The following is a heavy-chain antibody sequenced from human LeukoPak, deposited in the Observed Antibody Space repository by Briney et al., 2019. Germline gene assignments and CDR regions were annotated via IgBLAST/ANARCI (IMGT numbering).Heavy chain of an antibody. V-gene: IGHV3-23*01. CDR2: LSGSGGIK. CDR3: AKSLAPPVTGD. CDR1: GFTFSSYA. D-gene: IGHD6-13*01. Sequence: GGSLRLSCAASGFTFSSYAMRWVRQAPGKGLEWVSTLSGSGGIKNYADSVKGRFTISRDNSKNTLYLQMDSLRAEDTAVYYCAKSLAPPVTGDWGQGTLVTVSS. J-gene: IGHJ4*02.